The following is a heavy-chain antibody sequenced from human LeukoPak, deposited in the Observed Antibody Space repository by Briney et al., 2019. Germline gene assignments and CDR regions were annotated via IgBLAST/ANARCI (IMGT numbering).Heavy chain of an antibody. J-gene: IGHJ3*02. CDR3: ASLGVATNRVDI. V-gene: IGHV1-46*01. D-gene: IGHD5-12*01. CDR2: INPSGGST. CDR1: GYTFTSYY. Sequence: GASVKVSCKASGYTFTSYYMHWVRQAPGQGLEWMGIINPSGGSTSYAQKFQGRVTMTRDTSTSTVYMELSSLRSEDTAVYYCASLGVATNRVDIWGQGTMVTVSS.